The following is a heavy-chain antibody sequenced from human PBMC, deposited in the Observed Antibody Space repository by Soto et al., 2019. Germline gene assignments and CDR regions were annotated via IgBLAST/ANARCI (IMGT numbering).Heavy chain of an antibody. D-gene: IGHD3-16*01. V-gene: IGHV3-23*01. CDR2: ISGSGGRI. J-gene: IGHJ3*02. Sequence: GGSLRHSCAASGLTFSNYEMNWVRQTPGKGLEWVSGISGSGGRIYYADSVKGRFTISRDNSNNTLSLQMHILRVEDTAVYFCAKGGYYSLFDIWGQGTMVTVSS. CDR1: GLTFSNYE. CDR3: AKGGYYSLFDI.